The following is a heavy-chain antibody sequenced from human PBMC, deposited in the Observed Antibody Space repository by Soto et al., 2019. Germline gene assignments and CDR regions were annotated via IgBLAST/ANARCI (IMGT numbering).Heavy chain of an antibody. D-gene: IGHD4-17*01. J-gene: IGHJ5*02. Sequence: PSETLSLTCTVSGGSITSSSYYWAWIRQPPGKGLEWIGSIHYSENTYYNPSLKSRVTMSVDTSKNQFSLNLSSVTAADTAVYFCARQGRTTVVTRWFDPWGQGTLVT. V-gene: IGHV4-39*01. CDR3: ARQGRTTVVTRWFDP. CDR2: IHYSENT. CDR1: GGSITSSSYY.